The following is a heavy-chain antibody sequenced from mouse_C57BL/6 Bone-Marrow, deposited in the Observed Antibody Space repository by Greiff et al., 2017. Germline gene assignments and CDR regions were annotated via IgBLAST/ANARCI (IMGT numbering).Heavy chain of an antibody. CDR1: VYSFTDSN. CDR2: INPNYGTT. Sequence: EVHLQRSEPELLKPAASVRISSKPSVYSFTDSNMTWLKQSNGRSLEWIGVINPNYGTTSYNQKFKGKATLTVDQSSSTAYMQLNSLPSEDSAVYYCARLPGGFYAMDYWGQGTSVTVSS. J-gene: IGHJ4*01. CDR3: ARLPGGFYAMDY. D-gene: IGHD4-1*01. V-gene: IGHV1-39*01.